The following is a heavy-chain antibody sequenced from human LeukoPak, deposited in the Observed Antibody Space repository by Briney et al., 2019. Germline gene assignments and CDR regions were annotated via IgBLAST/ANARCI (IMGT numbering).Heavy chain of an antibody. J-gene: IGHJ5*02. CDR1: GFTFSSYE. CDR3: AREGYYYDSSGYFGWFDP. D-gene: IGHD3-22*01. CDR2: ISSSGSTI. Sequence: GGSLRLSCAASGFTFSSYEMNWFRQAPGKGLEWVSYISSSGSTIYYADSVKGRFTISRDNAKNSLYLQMNSLRAEDTAVYYCAREGYYYDSSGYFGWFDPWGQGTLVTVSS. V-gene: IGHV3-48*03.